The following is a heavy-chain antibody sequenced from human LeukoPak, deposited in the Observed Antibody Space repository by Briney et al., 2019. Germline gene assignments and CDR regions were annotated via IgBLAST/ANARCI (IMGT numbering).Heavy chain of an antibody. V-gene: IGHV1-69*01. CDR1: GGTFSSYA. Sequence: ASVKVSCKASGGTFSSYAISWVRQAPGQGLEWMGGIIPIFGTANYAQKFQGRVTITADESTSTAYMELSSLRSEDTAVYYCARGNSLLEWLLTWGQGTLVTVSS. CDR2: IIPIFGTA. CDR3: ARGNSLLEWLLT. D-gene: IGHD3-3*01. J-gene: IGHJ5*02.